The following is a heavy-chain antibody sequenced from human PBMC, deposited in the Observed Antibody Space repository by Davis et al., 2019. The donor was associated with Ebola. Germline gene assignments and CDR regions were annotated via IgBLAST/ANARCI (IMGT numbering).Heavy chain of an antibody. CDR2: IYYSGST. D-gene: IGHD2-15*01. CDR1: GGSISSYY. J-gene: IGHJ3*02. CDR3: ARDPNRSGLIEEWAFDI. V-gene: IGHV4-59*01. Sequence: PSETLSLTCTVSGGSISSYYWSWIRQPPGKGLEWIGYIYYSGSTNYNPSLKSRVTISVDTSKNQFSLKLSSVTAADTAVYYCARDPNRSGLIEEWAFDIWGQGTMVTVSS.